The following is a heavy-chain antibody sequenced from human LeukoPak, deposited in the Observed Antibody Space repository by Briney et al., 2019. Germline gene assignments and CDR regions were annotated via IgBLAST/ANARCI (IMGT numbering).Heavy chain of an antibody. CDR1: GFTFSSYA. J-gene: IGHJ4*02. D-gene: IGHD3-22*01. CDR3: AKYYYDSSGYYYEGPVFDY. Sequence: GGSLRLSCAASGFTFSSYAMSWVRQAPGKGLEWVSAISGSGGSTYYADSVKGRFTISRGNSKNTLYLQMNSLRAEDTAVYYCAKYYYDSSGYYYEGPVFDYWGQGTLVTVSS. CDR2: ISGSGGST. V-gene: IGHV3-23*01.